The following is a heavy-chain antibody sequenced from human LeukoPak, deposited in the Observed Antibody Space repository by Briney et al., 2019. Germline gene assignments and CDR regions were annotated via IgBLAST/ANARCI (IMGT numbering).Heavy chain of an antibody. CDR2: LGTNGDS. CDR3: VRQQTSHGNFDY. V-gene: IGHV3-13*01. CDR1: GFSFSTYD. J-gene: IGHJ4*02. Sequence: GGSLRLSCVASGFSFSTYDMYWVRQAAGRGLEWVSALGTNGDSYYLGSVKGRFTISRENAKNSLSLQMNSLRAEDTAVYYCVRQQTSHGNFDYWGQGTLVTVSS. D-gene: IGHD1-26*01.